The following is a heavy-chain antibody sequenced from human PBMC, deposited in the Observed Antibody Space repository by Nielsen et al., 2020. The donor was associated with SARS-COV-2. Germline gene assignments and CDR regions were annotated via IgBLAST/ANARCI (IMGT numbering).Heavy chain of an antibody. CDR2: ISRSGTNM. CDR1: GFIFSDYY. J-gene: IGHJ4*02. Sequence: GGSLRLSCAASGFIFSDYYMTWIRQAPGKGLEYLSYISRSGTNMYYADSVRGRFTISRDNTKNLLYLQMNSLRAEDTAVYYCARGVGATYFDYWGQGSLVTVSS. CDR3: ARGVGATYFDY. V-gene: IGHV3-11*04. D-gene: IGHD1-26*01.